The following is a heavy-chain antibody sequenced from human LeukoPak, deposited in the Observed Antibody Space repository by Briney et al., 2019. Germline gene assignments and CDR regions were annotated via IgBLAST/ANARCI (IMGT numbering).Heavy chain of an antibody. CDR1: GFTFSLYW. Sequence: PGGSLRLSCTASGFTFSLYWMTWVRQAPEKGLEWVANIEEDASEKDYVDSVKGRFTISRDNGKNSLYLQMNSLRGEDTAVYYCARLNWNYADYWGQGTLVTVSS. CDR3: ARLNWNYADY. D-gene: IGHD3-3*01. CDR2: IEEDASEK. V-gene: IGHV3-7*01. J-gene: IGHJ4*02.